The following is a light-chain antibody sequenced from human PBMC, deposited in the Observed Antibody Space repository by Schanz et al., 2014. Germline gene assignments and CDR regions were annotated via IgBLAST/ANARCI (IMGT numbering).Light chain of an antibody. J-gene: IGLJ2*01. CDR3: AAWDDSLNGVI. CDR1: SSNIGAGYD. Sequence: QSVLTQPPSVSGAPGQRVAISCSGSSSNIGAGYDVHWYQQFPGTAPKLLIYGNTNRPSGVSDRFSGSKSGTSASLAITGLQAEDEADYYCAAWDDSLNGVIFGGGTKLTVL. V-gene: IGLV1-40*01. CDR2: GNT.